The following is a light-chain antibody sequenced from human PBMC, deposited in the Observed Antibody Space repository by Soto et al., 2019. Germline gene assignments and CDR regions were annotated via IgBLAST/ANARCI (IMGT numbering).Light chain of an antibody. Sequence: DIQMTQSPSTLSASLGDRVTITCRASQTITTWLAWYQHKPGKAPKLLIYDASTLESGVPSRFSGSGFGTEFSLTISSLQPDDFASYYCQQYNTLSGTFGQGTKVDIK. CDR1: QTITTW. V-gene: IGKV1-5*01. CDR3: QQYNTLSGT. J-gene: IGKJ1*01. CDR2: DAS.